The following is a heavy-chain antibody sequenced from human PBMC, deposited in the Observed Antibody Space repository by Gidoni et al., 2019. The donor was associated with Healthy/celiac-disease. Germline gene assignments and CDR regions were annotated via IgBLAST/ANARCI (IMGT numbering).Heavy chain of an antibody. CDR2: ISYDGSNK. J-gene: IGHJ4*02. CDR1: GFTFSSYG. CDR3: AKGYCSSTSCLDTPPGLDY. V-gene: IGHV3-30*18. D-gene: IGHD2-2*01. Sequence: QVQLVESGGGVVQPGRSLRLSFAASGFTFSSYGMHWVRQAPAKGLEWVAVISYDGSNKYYADSVKGRFTISRDNSKNTLYLQMNSLRAEDTAVYYCAKGYCSSTSCLDTPPGLDYWGQGTLVTVSS.